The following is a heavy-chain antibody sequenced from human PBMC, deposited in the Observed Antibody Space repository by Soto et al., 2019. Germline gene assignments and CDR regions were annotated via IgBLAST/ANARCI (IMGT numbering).Heavy chain of an antibody. V-gene: IGHV3-53*01. CDR3: ARVSPDCTNGLCYLAN. D-gene: IGHD2-8*01. CDR1: GFTVSSNY. CDR2: IYSGGST. Sequence: PGGSLRLSCASSGFTVSSNYMSWVRQAPGKGLEWVSVIYSGGSTYYADSVKGRFTISRDNSKNTVYLQMNSLRNEDTAVYYCARVSPDCTNGLCYLANCGQGTLVTVSS. J-gene: IGHJ4*02.